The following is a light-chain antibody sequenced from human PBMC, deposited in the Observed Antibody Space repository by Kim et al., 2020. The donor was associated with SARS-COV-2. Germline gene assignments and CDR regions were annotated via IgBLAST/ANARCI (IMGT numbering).Light chain of an antibody. CDR2: DAS. Sequence: EIVLTQSPATLSLSPGERATLSCRVSQSISSYLVWYQQKPGQAPRLLIFDASNRATGIPARFSGSGSGTDFSLTISSLEPEDFAVYYCQQRSNWPWTFGQGTKVEIK. V-gene: IGKV3-11*01. CDR3: QQRSNWPWT. CDR1: QSISSY. J-gene: IGKJ1*01.